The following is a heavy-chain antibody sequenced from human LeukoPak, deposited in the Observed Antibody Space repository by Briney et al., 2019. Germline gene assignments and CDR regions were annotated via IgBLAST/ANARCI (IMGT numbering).Heavy chain of an antibody. CDR3: AREEAGGPDY. D-gene: IGHD3-10*01. CDR2: INEDGSEK. V-gene: IGHV3-7*01. J-gene: IGHJ4*02. Sequence: GGSLRLSCAASGFSFSTYWMTWVRQAPGKGLEWVANINEDGSEKHYVDSVRGRFTISRVNAKNSLYLQMHSLRAEDMAVYYCAREEAGGPDYWGQGTLVTVSS. CDR1: GFSFSTYW.